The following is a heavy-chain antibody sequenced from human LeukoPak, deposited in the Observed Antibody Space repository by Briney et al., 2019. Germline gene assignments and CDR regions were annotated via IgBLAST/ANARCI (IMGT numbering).Heavy chain of an antibody. CDR3: ASPGYEPEYYYYGMDV. V-gene: IGHV4-34*01. D-gene: IGHD1-14*01. J-gene: IGHJ6*02. Sequence: PSETLSLTCAVYGGPFSGYYWSWIRQPPGKGLEWIGEINHSGSTNYNPPLKSRVTISVDTSKNQFSLKLSSVAAADTAVYYCASPGYEPEYYYYGMDVWGQGTTVTVSS. CDR1: GGPFSGYY. CDR2: INHSGST.